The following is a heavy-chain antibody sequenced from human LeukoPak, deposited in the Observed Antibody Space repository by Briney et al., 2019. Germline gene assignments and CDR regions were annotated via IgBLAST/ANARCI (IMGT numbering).Heavy chain of an antibody. Sequence: GGSLRLSCAASGFTLKIYPMHWVRQAPGKGLEWLSVISHDGSDKNNADSVQGRFIISRDNSKNTVYLQLNSLRPEDTAMYYCAREGVQTTVDAFDIWGLGTMVIVSS. CDR1: GFTLKIYP. D-gene: IGHD4-17*01. J-gene: IGHJ3*02. V-gene: IGHV3-30*04. CDR2: ISHDGSDK. CDR3: AREGVQTTVDAFDI.